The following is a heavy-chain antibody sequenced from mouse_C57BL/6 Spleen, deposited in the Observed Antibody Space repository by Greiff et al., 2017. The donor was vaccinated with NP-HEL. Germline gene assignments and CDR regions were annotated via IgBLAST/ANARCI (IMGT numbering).Heavy chain of an antibody. Sequence: EVHLVESEGGLVQPGRSMKLSCTASGFTFSDYYMAWVRQVPEKGLEWVANINYDGSSTYYLDSLKSRFIISRDNAKNILYLQMSSLKSEDTATYYCARAEIYYYGSTPFAYWGQGTLVTVSA. V-gene: IGHV5-16*01. CDR3: ARAEIYYYGSTPFAY. D-gene: IGHD1-1*01. CDR2: INYDGSST. J-gene: IGHJ3*01. CDR1: GFTFSDYY.